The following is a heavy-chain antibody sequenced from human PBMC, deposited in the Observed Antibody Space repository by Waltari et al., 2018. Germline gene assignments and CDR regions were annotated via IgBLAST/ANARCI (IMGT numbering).Heavy chain of an antibody. CDR3: ARESAFSTSWYPGFDP. V-gene: IGHV1-2*06. D-gene: IGHD2-2*01. CDR1: GYSLTSYY. CDR2: INPNMGDT. J-gene: IGHJ5*02. Sequence: QVELVQSGAEVRKPGASVKVSCKASGYSLTSYYMHWVRQAPGLGLEWMGRINPNMGDTNSAPKFQGRVTLTRDTSVNTAFLELRSLTSDDTAVYFCARESAFSTSWYPGFDPWGQGTLVTVAS.